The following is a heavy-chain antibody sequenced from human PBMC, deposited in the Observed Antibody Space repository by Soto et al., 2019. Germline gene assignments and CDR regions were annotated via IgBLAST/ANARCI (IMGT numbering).Heavy chain of an antibody. V-gene: IGHV1-2*04. CDR2: INPNSGGT. CDR1: GYTFTGYY. D-gene: IGHD3-22*01. J-gene: IGHJ5*02. CDR3: ARVKINDSSGYPSWGRFDP. Sequence: QVQLVQSGAEVKKPGASVKVSCKASGYTFTGYYMHWVRQAPGQGLEWMGWINPNSGGTNYAQKFQGWVTMTRDTSISTAYMELSRLRSDDTAVYYCARVKINDSSGYPSWGRFDPWGQGTLVTVSS.